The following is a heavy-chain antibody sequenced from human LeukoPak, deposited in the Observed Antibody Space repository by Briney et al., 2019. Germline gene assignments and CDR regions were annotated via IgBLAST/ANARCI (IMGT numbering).Heavy chain of an antibody. J-gene: IGHJ4*02. Sequence: SETLSLTCAVSGGSISSSNWWSWVRQPPGKGLEWIGEIYHSGSTNYNPSLKSRVTISVDTSKNQFSLKLSSVTAADTAVYYCARGETSWTLPNDYWGQGTLVTVS. CDR3: ARGETSWTLPNDY. CDR1: GGSISSSNW. D-gene: IGHD2-2*01. CDR2: IYHSGST. V-gene: IGHV4-4*02.